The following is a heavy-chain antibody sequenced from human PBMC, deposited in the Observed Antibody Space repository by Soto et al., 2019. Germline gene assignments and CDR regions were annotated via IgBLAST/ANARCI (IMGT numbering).Heavy chain of an antibody. J-gene: IGHJ2*01. CDR3: ARESGARYGDYGRWYFDL. V-gene: IGHV1-2*04. CDR2: INPNSGGT. CDR1: GYTFTGYY. D-gene: IGHD4-17*01. Sequence: QVQLVQSGAEVKKPGASVKVSCKASGYTFTGYYMHWVRQAPGQGLEWRGWINPNSGGTNYAQKFQGWVTMTRDTSISTAYMELSRLRSDDTAVYYCARESGARYGDYGRWYFDLWGRGTLVTVSS.